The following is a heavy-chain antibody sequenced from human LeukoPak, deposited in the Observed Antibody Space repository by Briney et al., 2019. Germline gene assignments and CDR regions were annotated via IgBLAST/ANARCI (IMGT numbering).Heavy chain of an antibody. CDR3: ARDYGGSMDV. J-gene: IGHJ6*03. CDR2: INSDGSST. Sequence: GGSLRLSCAASGFTINNSWMHWVRQAPGKGLVWVSRINSDGSSTSYEDSVKGRFTISRDNAKNTLYLQMSSLRVEDTAVYYCARDYGGSMDVWGKGTTVTVSS. CDR1: GFTINNSW. D-gene: IGHD4-23*01. V-gene: IGHV3-74*01.